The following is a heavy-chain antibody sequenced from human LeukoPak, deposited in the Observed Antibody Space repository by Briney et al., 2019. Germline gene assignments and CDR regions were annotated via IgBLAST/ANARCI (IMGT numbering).Heavy chain of an antibody. CDR2: IYDSGTT. CDR3: ARNRGPRPAAINWFDP. D-gene: IGHD6-13*01. J-gene: IGHJ5*02. V-gene: IGHV4-59*12. Sequence: SETLSLTCTVSGGSISSYYWSWIRQPPGKGLEWFGYIYDSGTTNYNPSLKSRVTISVDTSKNQFSLKLSSVTAADTAVYYCARNRGPRPAAINWFDPWGQGTLVTVSS. CDR1: GGSISSYY.